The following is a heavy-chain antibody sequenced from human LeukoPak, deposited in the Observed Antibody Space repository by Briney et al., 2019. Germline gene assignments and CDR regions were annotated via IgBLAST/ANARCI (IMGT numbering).Heavy chain of an antibody. D-gene: IGHD5-24*01. CDR2: NYYSGST. CDR1: GGSISGSSYF. Sequence: KPSETLSLTCTVSGGSISGSSYFWGWIRQPPGKGLEWIGSNYYSGSTYYNPSLKSRVTISVDTSKNQFSLKLSSVTAADTAVYYCARVLEMATIDVASPATYYFDYWGQGTLVTVSS. V-gene: IGHV4-39*07. CDR3: ARVLEMATIDVASPATYYFDY. J-gene: IGHJ4*02.